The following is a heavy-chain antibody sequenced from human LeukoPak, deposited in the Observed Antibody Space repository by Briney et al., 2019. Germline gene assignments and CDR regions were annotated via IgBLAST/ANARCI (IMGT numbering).Heavy chain of an antibody. J-gene: IGHJ4*02. Sequence: GGSLRLSCAASGFTFSSYSLTWVRQAPGKGLEWVSFISSSSITIYYADSVKGRFTISRDNAEKSLYLQMNSLRAEDTAVYYCARDRGGSYSAIDYWGRGTLVTVSS. CDR3: ARDRGGSYSAIDY. CDR1: GFTFSSYS. D-gene: IGHD2-15*01. V-gene: IGHV3-48*04. CDR2: ISSSSITI.